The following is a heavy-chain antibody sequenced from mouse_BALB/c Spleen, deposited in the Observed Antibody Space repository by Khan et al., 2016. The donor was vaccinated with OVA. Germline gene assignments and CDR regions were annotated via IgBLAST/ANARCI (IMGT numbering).Heavy chain of an antibody. CDR1: GFSLTSYG. V-gene: IGHV2-9*02. CDR3: ARLEEI. CDR2: IWAGGST. Sequence: QVQLKESGPGLVAPSQSLSITCTVSGFSLTSYGVHWVRQPPGKGLEWLGVIWAGGSTNYNSALMSRLSIIKDNSKRKVFLKMNSLQTYDNAMNVCARLEEIWGQGTTLTVSS. J-gene: IGHJ2*01.